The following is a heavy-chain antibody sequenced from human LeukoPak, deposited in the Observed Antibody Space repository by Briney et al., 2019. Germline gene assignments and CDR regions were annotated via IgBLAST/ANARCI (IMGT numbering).Heavy chain of an antibody. J-gene: IGHJ4*02. V-gene: IGHV4-4*07. CDR1: GGPISNSY. CDR2: IYTSGST. Sequence: SETLSLTCTVSGGPISNSYWNWIRQPAGKGLEWIGHIYTSGSTNYNPSLKSRVTMSVGTSKNRFSLKLSSVTAADTAVYYCARGGRLTGTTALFDYWGQGALVTVSS. CDR3: ARGGRLTGTTALFDY. D-gene: IGHD1-7*01.